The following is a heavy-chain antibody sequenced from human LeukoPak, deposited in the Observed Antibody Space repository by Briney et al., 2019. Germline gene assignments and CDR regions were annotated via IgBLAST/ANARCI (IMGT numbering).Heavy chain of an antibody. D-gene: IGHD4-17*01. CDR2: IIPIFGTA. CDR3: AREYGDTNYYYYGMDV. J-gene: IGHJ6*02. Sequence: ASVKVSCKASGGTFSSYAISWVRQAPGQGLEWMGGIIPIFGTANYAQKFQGRVTITADKSTSTAYMELRSLRSDDTAVYYCAREYGDTNYYYYGMDVWGQGTTVTVSS. CDR1: GGTFSSYA. V-gene: IGHV1-69*06.